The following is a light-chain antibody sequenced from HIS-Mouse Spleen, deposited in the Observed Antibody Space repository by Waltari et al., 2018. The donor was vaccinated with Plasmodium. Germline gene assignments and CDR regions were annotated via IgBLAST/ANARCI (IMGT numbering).Light chain of an antibody. CDR1: QSVSSN. J-gene: IGKJ2*01. CDR2: GAS. V-gene: IGKV3-15*01. CDR3: QQYNNWPPYT. Sequence: DIALTQSPATLSVSPGARATLSCRASQSVSSNLAWYQQKPGQAPRPLIYGASTRATGIPARFSGSGSGTEFTLTISSMQSEDFAVYYCQQYNNWPPYTFGQGTKLEIK.